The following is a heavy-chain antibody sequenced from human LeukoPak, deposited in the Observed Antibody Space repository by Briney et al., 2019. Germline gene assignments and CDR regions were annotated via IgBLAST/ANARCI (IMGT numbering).Heavy chain of an antibody. CDR2: IYYSGST. D-gene: IGHD3-10*01. CDR1: GGSISSYY. V-gene: IGHV4-59*01. J-gene: IGHJ6*03. Sequence: PSETLSLTCTVSGGSISSYYWSWIRQPPGKGLEWIGYIYYSGSTNYNPSLKSRVTISVDTSKNQFSLKLSSVTAEDTAVYYCATCLWFGEPPECMDVWGKGTTVTVSS. CDR3: ATCLWFGEPPECMDV.